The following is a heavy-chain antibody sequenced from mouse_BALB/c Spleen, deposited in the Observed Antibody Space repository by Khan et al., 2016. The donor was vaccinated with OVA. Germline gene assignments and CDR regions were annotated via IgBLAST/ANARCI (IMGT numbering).Heavy chain of an antibody. D-gene: IGHD2-3*01. CDR3: TRDGVDVSSFAY. V-gene: IGHV1-69*02. J-gene: IGHJ3*01. CDR1: GYTFTNYW. CDR2: IYPSDSYT. Sequence: QVQLQQSGIELVRPGASVKLSCKASGYTFTNYWINWVKQRPGQGLEWIGNIYPSDSYTNYNQKFKDKATLTVDKSSSTAYMQLSSPTSEDSAVYYCTRDGVDVSSFAYWGQGTLVTVSA.